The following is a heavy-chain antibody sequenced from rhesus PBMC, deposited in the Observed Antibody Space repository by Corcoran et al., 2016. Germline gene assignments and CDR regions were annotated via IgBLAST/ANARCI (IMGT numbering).Heavy chain of an antibody. CDR2: ISSASSYI. J-gene: IGHJ4*01. V-gene: IGHV3S16*01. D-gene: IGHD1-44*01. Sequence: EVQLVESGGGWVQPGGSLRLSCAASGFNFSSYGMSWFRQAPGKGLEWVSSISSASSYIYYADSVKGRFPISRDNAKNSLSLQMNSLRAEDTAVYYCTLKYGGYWGQGVLVTVSS. CDR3: TLKYGGY. CDR1: GFNFSSYG.